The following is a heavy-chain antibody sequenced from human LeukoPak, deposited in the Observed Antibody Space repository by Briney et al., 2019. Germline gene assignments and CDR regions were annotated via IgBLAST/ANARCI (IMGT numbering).Heavy chain of an antibody. J-gene: IGHJ4*02. V-gene: IGHV3-23*01. CDR2: ISGRGVST. D-gene: IGHD1-20*01. Sequence: GGSLRLSCAASGFTFSTYAMSWVRQAPGKGLEWVSAISGRGVSTSYADSVRGRFTISRDNSKNTLYLQMNSLRAEDTAVYYCAKAASGNWNDVSDYWGQGTLVTISS. CDR3: AKAASGNWNDVSDY. CDR1: GFTFSTYA.